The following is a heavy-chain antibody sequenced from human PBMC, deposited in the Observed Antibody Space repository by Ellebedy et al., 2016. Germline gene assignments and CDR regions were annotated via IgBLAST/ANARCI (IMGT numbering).Heavy chain of an antibody. V-gene: IGHV3-23*01. CDR1: GFTFSNYF. Sequence: GGSLRLXXATSGFTFSNYFMSWIRQAPGKGLEWVATISGGGDKRFVADSVRGRFSISRDNSKYILYLQMNSLRAEDTAVYYCYYGHYSGSWGQGTLVTVSS. D-gene: IGHD4-17*01. CDR2: ISGGGDKR. CDR3: YYGHYSGS. J-gene: IGHJ4*02.